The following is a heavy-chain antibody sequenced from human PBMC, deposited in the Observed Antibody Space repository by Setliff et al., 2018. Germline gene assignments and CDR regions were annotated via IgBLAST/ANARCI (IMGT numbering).Heavy chain of an antibody. CDR2: ISGDSRSI. V-gene: IGHV3-23*01. CDR1: GFTFRTYS. CDR3: AKSLRLASSGSYWFDP. J-gene: IGHJ5*02. Sequence: GGSLRLSCAASGFTFRTYSMSWVRQAPGKGLEWVSAISGDSRSIYYADSVKGRFTISRDNSKNTLYLQMDSLRAEDTALYYCAKSLRLASSGSYWFDPWGQGTLVTVSS. D-gene: IGHD3-10*01.